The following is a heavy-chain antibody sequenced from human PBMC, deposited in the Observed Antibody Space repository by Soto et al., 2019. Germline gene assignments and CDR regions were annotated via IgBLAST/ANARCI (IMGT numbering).Heavy chain of an antibody. Sequence: GGSLRLSCAASGFNFNTYWMGWVRQAPGKGLEWVANIKQDGSEKYYGDSVRGRFTISRGNANNSLYLHMNSVRAEDTAVYFCARDRNVVVPAAIPYVDVWGQGXTVTVPS. CDR2: IKQDGSEK. V-gene: IGHV3-7*03. D-gene: IGHD2-15*01. CDR1: GFNFNTYW. CDR3: ARDRNVVVPAAIPYVDV. J-gene: IGHJ6*02.